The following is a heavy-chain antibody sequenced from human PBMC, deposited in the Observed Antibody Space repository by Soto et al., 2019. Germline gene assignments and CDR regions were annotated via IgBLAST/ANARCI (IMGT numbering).Heavy chain of an antibody. J-gene: IGHJ4*02. Sequence: ASVKVSCKASGGTFSSYAISWVRQAPGQGLEWMGGIIPIFGTANYAQKFQGRVTITADESTSTAYMELSSLRSEDTAVYYCAREEQQLAYFDYWGQGTLVTVSS. CDR3: AREEQQLAYFDY. D-gene: IGHD6-13*01. CDR2: IIPIFGTA. V-gene: IGHV1-69*13. CDR1: GGTFSSYA.